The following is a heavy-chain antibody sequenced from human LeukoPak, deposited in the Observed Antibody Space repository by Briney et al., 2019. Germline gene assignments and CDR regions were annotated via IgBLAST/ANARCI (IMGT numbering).Heavy chain of an antibody. J-gene: IGHJ4*02. CDR2: INPNSGGT. CDR3: ARGVGATGFDY. CDR1: GYTFTGYY. Sequence: GASVKVSCKPSGYTFTGYYMHWVRQAPAQGLEWMGWINPNSGGTNYAQKFQGRVTMTRDTSISTAYMELSSLRSEDTAVYYCARGVGATGFDYWGQGTLVTVSS. V-gene: IGHV1-2*02. D-gene: IGHD1-26*01.